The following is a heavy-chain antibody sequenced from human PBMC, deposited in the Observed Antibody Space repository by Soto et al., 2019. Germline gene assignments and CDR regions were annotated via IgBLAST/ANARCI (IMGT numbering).Heavy chain of an antibody. CDR3: TRYQKAIILMFYGPPWDV. Sequence: ASVKVSCKSSGYTFTDYYLHWVRQAPGQGLEWMGWINPNTGDTNYAQKFQGRVIMTRDTSISTTYMELSRLRSDDTAVYYCTRYQKAIILMFYGPPWDVWGQGTTVTVSS. J-gene: IGHJ6*02. CDR2: INPNTGDT. V-gene: IGHV1-2*02. CDR1: GYTFTDYY. D-gene: IGHD2-8*01.